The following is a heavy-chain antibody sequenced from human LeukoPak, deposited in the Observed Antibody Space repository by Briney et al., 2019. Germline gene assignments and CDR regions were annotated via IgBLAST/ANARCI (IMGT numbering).Heavy chain of an antibody. CDR3: ARGDRGTAAANNWFNP. D-gene: IGHD6-13*01. Sequence: GGSLRLSCVASGSTFSTYSMNWVRQAPGKGLEWVAVISYDGKEKYHADSVKGRFTISRDNSKNTLYLQMNSLRVEDTAVYYCARGDRGTAAANNWFNPWGQGTLVTVSS. CDR1: GSTFSTYS. CDR2: ISYDGKEK. V-gene: IGHV3-30*03. J-gene: IGHJ5*02.